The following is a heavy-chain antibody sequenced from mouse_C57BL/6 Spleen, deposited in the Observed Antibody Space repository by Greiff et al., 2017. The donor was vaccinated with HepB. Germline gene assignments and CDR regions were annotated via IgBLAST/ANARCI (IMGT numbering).Heavy chain of an antibody. D-gene: IGHD2-2*01. CDR3: ARSGGYDPFAY. CDR1: GYTLTSYW. V-gene: IGHV1-55*01. Sequence: QVHVKQPGAELVKPGASVKMSCKASGYTLTSYWITWVKQRPGQGLEWIGDIYPGSGSTNYNEKFKSKATLTVDTSSSTAYMQLSSLTSEDSAVYYCARSGGYDPFAYWGQGTLVTVSA. J-gene: IGHJ3*01. CDR2: IYPGSGST.